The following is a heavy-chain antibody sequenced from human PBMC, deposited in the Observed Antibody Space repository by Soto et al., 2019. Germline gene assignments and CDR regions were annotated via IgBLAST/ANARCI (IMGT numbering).Heavy chain of an antibody. CDR3: ARDDDSAMALNFDY. Sequence: PVGSLRLSCAASGFTFSNYVMNWVRQAPGKGLEWVSYIDSSSSNKHYADSVKGRFTISRDNAKNALYLQMSSLRDEDTAVYYCARDDDSAMALNFDYWGQGTLVTVSS. J-gene: IGHJ4*02. D-gene: IGHD5-18*01. V-gene: IGHV3-48*02. CDR1: GFTFSNYV. CDR2: IDSSSSNK.